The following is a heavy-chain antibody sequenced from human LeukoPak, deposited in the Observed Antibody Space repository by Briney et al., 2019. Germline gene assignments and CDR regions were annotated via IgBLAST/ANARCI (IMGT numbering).Heavy chain of an antibody. Sequence: SETLSLTCTVSGGSISSGSYYWSWIRQPAGKGLEWIGRIYTSGSTNYSPSLQSRVTISVDTSKNQFSLKLSSVTAADTAVYYCARAVAAAECLFDYWGQGTLVTVSS. CDR2: IYTSGST. D-gene: IGHD6-13*01. CDR1: GGSISSGSYY. J-gene: IGHJ4*02. CDR3: ARAVAAAECLFDY. V-gene: IGHV4-61*02.